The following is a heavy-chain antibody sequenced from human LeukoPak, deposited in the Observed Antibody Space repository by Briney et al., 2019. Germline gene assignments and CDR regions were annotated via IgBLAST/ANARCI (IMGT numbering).Heavy chain of an antibody. CDR2: IYYSGST. V-gene: IGHV4-59*01. CDR1: GGSISSYY. CDR3: ARVQQLWLDY. D-gene: IGHD5-18*01. Sequence: SETLSLTCTGSGGSISSYYWSWIRQPPGKGLEWIGYIYYSGSTNYNPSLKSRVTISVDTSKNQFSLKVSSVTAADTAVYYCARVQQLWLDYWGQGTLVTVSS. J-gene: IGHJ4*02.